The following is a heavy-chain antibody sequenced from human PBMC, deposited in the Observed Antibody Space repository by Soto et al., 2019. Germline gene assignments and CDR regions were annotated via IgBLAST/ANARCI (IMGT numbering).Heavy chain of an antibody. Sequence: QVQLQESGPGLVKPSGTLSLTCAVSGDASNRDKSGRWVRQPPWKGLEWIGEIHHSGNSNYNPSLKSRVIISVDKAKNQFSLTLSSVTDADTAVYYCARGERQQQRDYLGQGTLVTVSS. D-gene: IGHD6-13*01. CDR3: ARGERQQQRDY. J-gene: IGHJ4*02. CDR1: GDASNRDKS. V-gene: IGHV4-4*02. CDR2: IHHSGNS.